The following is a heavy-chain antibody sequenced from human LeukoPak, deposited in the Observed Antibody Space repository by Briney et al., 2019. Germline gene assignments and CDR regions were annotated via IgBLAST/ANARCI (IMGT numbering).Heavy chain of an antibody. CDR3: ASGRTDIVVVPATLRNYYFDY. J-gene: IGHJ4*02. D-gene: IGHD2-2*01. V-gene: IGHV1-69*06. CDR2: IMPIFGTA. CDR1: GGTFSSYA. Sequence: SVKVSCKASGGTFSSYAISWVRQAPGQGLEWMGGIMPIFGTANYAQKFQGRVTITADKATSTAYMELSSLRSEDTAVYYCASGRTDIVVVPATLRNYYFDYWGQGTLVTVSS.